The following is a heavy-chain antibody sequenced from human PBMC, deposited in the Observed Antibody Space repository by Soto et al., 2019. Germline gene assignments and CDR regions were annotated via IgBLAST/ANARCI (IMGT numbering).Heavy chain of an antibody. CDR1: GGSISSGDYY. V-gene: IGHV4-61*08. CDR2: IYYSGST. J-gene: IGHJ4*02. D-gene: IGHD5-12*01. CDR3: ARGSGYDYLYPPNFDY. Sequence: SETLSLTCTVSGGSISSGDYYWSWIRQPPGKGLEWIGYIYYSGSTNYNPSLKSRVTISVDTSKNQFSLKLSSVTAADTAVYYCARGSGYDYLYPPNFDYWGQGTLVTVSS.